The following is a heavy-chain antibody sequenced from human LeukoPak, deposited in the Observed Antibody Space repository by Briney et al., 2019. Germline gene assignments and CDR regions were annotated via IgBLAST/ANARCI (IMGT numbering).Heavy chain of an antibody. CDR2: IYYSGST. D-gene: IGHD6-13*01. V-gene: IGHV4-61*01. CDR3: ARDHAAATHTNYYYMDV. Sequence: SETLSLTCTVSGGSISSSSYYWGWIRQPPGKGLEWIGYIYYSGSTNYNPSLKSRVTISVDTSKNQFSLKLSSVTAADTAVYYCARDHAAATHTNYYYMDVWGKGTTVTISS. CDR1: GGSISSSSYY. J-gene: IGHJ6*03.